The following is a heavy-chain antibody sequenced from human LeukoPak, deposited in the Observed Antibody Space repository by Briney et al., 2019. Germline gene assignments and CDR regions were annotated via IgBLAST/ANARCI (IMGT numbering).Heavy chain of an antibody. CDR2: MDPKSGEA. V-gene: IGHV1-2*02. J-gene: IGHJ6*02. CDR1: GYTFTDYY. D-gene: IGHD1-26*01. CDR3: ARNPILRPYGMDV. Sequence: ASVKVSCKASGYTFTDYYMHWVRQAPGQGLEWMGWMDPKSGEANHAQKFQGRVTMTRDTSTSTVYMELSSLRSEDRAVYYCARNPILRPYGMDVWGQGTTVTVSS.